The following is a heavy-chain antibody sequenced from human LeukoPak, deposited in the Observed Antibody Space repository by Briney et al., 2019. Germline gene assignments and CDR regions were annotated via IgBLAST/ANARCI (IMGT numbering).Heavy chain of an antibody. Sequence: PSETLSLTCTVSSDSISNSAYHWGWIRQPPERGLEWIGTIYYSRGTYYNPSLKSRVTISVDTSKNHFSLKLSSVTAADTAVYYCARRLVGVITSHSGDCWGQGTLVTVSS. J-gene: IGHJ4*02. V-gene: IGHV4-39*02. D-gene: IGHD3-22*01. CDR2: IYYSRGT. CDR3: ARRLVGVITSHSGDC. CDR1: SDSISNSAYH.